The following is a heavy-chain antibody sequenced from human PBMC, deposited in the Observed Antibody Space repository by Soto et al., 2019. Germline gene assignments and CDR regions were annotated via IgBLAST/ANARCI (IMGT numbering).Heavy chain of an antibody. V-gene: IGHV3-9*01. CDR3: VKDSGSYTGNWFAP. D-gene: IGHD1-26*01. CDR2: ISWNSGSI. CDR1: GFTFDDYA. Sequence: EVQLVESGAGLVQPGRSLRLSCAASGFTFDDYAMNWVRQGPGRGLEWVSGISWNSGSIGYADSVKGRFTISRDNAKNSLYLQMNSLRVEDTALYYCVKDSGSYTGNWFAPWGQGTLVTVSS. J-gene: IGHJ5*02.